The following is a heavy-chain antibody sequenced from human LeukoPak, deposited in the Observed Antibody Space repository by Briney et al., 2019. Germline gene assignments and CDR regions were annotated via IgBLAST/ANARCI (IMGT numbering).Heavy chain of an antibody. V-gene: IGHV4-30-4*02. CDR2: IYYSGST. CDR1: GGSISSGDYY. J-gene: IGHJ6*02. Sequence: PSETLSLTCTVSGGSISSGDYYWSWIRQPPGKGLEWIGYIYYSGSTYYNPSLKSRVTISVDTSKNQFSLKLRSVTAADTAVYYCAREVSVRGMDVWGQGTTVTVSS. CDR3: AREVSVRGMDV. D-gene: IGHD3-10*02.